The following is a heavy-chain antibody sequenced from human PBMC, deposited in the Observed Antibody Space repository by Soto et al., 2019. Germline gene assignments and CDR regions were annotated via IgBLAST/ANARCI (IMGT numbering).Heavy chain of an antibody. Sequence: GGFLRLSCAASGFTVSSNYISWIRQAPGKGLEWVSVFFVDGGTFYADSVKGRFTISRDNSMNMLYLHMHSLRADDTAVYYCVRDQGVPVAPWGQGTLVPSPQ. D-gene: IGHD6-19*01. CDR2: FFVDGGT. V-gene: IGHV3-66*01. CDR3: VRDQGVPVAP. CDR1: GFTVSSNY. J-gene: IGHJ4*02.